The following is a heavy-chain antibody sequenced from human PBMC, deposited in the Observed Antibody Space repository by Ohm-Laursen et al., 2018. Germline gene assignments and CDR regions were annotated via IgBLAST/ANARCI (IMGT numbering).Heavy chain of an antibody. D-gene: IGHD2/OR15-2a*01. J-gene: IGHJ3*01. Sequence: ASVSASCKPSGYTFTVYGISWGRQAPGQGLGWMGWISAYNGITNYVQNLQGRVTMTTDTSTSTVYMELRSLRSDDTAVYYCARTYCNSATCFHPFDVWGQGTMVTVSS. CDR1: GYTFTVYG. CDR3: ARTYCNSATCFHPFDV. V-gene: IGHV1-18*01. CDR2: ISAYNGIT.